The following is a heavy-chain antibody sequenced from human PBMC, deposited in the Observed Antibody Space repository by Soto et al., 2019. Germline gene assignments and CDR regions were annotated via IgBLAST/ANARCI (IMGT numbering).Heavy chain of an antibody. J-gene: IGHJ4*01. Sequence: QVQLQESGPGLVKPSETLSLTCTVSGGSFSPNYWSWIRQPPGKGLEWVGYIYYGGSTSYNPSLKSRVTXSXXXSXXXXXXXXXXXXXXXXXXXXXXXXXXXXXXXXXWGPGTLVTVSS. V-gene: IGHV4-59*01. CDR3: XXXXXXXXXXXX. CDR1: GGSFSPNY. CDR2: IYYGGST.